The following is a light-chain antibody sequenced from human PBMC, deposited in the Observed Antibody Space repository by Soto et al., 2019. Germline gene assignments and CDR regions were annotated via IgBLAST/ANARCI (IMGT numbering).Light chain of an antibody. CDR2: YDS. J-gene: IGLJ2*01. V-gene: IGLV3-21*04. Sequence: SYELTQPPSVSVAPGKTARITCGGNNIGSKSVHWYRQKPGQAPVLVIYYDSDRPSGIPERFSGSNSENTATLTISRVEAGDEADYYCQVWDSSSDHPGVVFGGGTKLTVL. CDR1: NIGSKS. CDR3: QVWDSSSDHPGVV.